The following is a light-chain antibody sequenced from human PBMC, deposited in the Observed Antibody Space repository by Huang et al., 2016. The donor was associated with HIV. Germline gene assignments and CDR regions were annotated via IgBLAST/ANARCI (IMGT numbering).Light chain of an antibody. Sequence: EIVLTRSPATLSLSPGERATLSCRASQSVSSSLAWYQQKPGQAPRLLIYDASNRATGIPARFSGSGSGTDFTLTISSLEPEDFAVYYCQQRSNWPLTFGGGTKVDIK. V-gene: IGKV3-11*01. CDR2: DAS. CDR3: QQRSNWPLT. CDR1: QSVSSS. J-gene: IGKJ4*01.